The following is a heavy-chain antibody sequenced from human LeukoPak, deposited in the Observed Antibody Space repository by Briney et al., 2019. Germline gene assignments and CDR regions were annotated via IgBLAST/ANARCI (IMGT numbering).Heavy chain of an antibody. CDR2: ISSIGTTI. D-gene: IGHD3-22*01. CDR1: GFTFSSYE. J-gene: IGHJ4*02. CDR3: ARASYHTSGYVFDY. V-gene: IGHV3-48*03. Sequence: GGSLRLSCAPFGFTFSSYEMNWVRQAPGKGLEWVSYISSIGTTIYYADSVKGPFTISRDNAKNSLYLTMNSLRAEHTAVYSCARASYHTSGYVFDYWGQGALVTVSS.